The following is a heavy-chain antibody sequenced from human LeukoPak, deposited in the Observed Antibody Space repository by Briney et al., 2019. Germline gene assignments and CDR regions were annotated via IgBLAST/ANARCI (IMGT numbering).Heavy chain of an antibody. V-gene: IGHV3-48*03. J-gene: IGHJ6*03. CDR2: ISSSGSTI. Sequence: PGGSLRLSCAASGFTFSSYEMNWVRQAPGKGLEWVSYISSSGSTIYYADSVKGRFTISRDNAKNSLYLQMNSLRAEDTTVYYCARFARSPGRVLRYFDWLKPYYYYYYMDVWGKGTTVTVSS. CDR3: ARFARSPGRVLRYFDWLKPYYYYYYMDV. CDR1: GFTFSSYE. D-gene: IGHD3-9*01.